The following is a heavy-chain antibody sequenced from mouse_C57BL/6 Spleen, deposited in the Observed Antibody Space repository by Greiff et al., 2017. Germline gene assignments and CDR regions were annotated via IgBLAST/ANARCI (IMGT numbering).Heavy chain of an antibody. Sequence: VKLQQPGAELVRPGSSVKLSCKASGYTFTSYWMDWVKQRPGQGLEWIGNIYPSDSDTHYNQKFKDKATLTVDKSSSTAYMQLSSLTSADSAVYYCARETCYGSSYFYYPMDYWGQGTSVTVSS. CDR1: GYTFTSYW. V-gene: IGHV1-61*01. J-gene: IGHJ4*01. D-gene: IGHD1-1*01. CDR2: IYPSDSDT. CDR3: ARETCYGSSYFYYPMDY.